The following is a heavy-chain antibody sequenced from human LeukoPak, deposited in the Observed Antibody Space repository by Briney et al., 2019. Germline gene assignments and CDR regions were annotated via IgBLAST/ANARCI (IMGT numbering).Heavy chain of an antibody. V-gene: IGHV1-46*01. Sequence: ASERVSCKASGYTFTNSYLHWVRQAPGQGLEWMGIISPSGGSTTYAQKFQGRVTMTRDTSTSTVYMELSSLRSEDTAVYYCARDRGDYYDSSGYYQYYFDYWGQGTLVTVSS. J-gene: IGHJ4*02. CDR1: GYTFTNSY. D-gene: IGHD3-22*01. CDR3: ARDRGDYYDSSGYYQYYFDY. CDR2: ISPSGGST.